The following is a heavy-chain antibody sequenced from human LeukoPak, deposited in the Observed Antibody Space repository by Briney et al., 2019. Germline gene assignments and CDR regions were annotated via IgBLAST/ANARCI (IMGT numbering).Heavy chain of an antibody. CDR1: GFTFSSYS. Sequence: GGSLRLSCAASGFTFSSYSMSWVRQAPGKGLEWVSSISSSSSYIYYADSVKGRFTISRDNAKNSLYLQMNSLRAEDTAVYYCASTIFGVVTPMDVWGQGTTVTVSS. CDR3: ASTIFGVVTPMDV. J-gene: IGHJ6*02. V-gene: IGHV3-21*01. D-gene: IGHD3-3*01. CDR2: ISSSSSYI.